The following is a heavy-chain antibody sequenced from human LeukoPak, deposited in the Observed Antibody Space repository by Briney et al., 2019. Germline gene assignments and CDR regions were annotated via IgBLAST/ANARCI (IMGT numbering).Heavy chain of an antibody. CDR3: TNPDSSGYYYNY. D-gene: IGHD3-22*01. Sequence: GSLRLSCAASGFTFSSYDMSWVRQAPGKGLEWVSAISGSGGSTYYADSVKGRFTISRDNSKNTLYLQMNSLRAEDTAVYYCTNPDSSGYYYNYWGQGTLVTVSS. CDR2: ISGSGGST. J-gene: IGHJ4*02. V-gene: IGHV3-23*01. CDR1: GFTFSSYD.